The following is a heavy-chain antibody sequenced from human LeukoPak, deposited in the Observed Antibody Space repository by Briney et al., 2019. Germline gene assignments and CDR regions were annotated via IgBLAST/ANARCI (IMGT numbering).Heavy chain of an antibody. J-gene: IGHJ4*02. CDR3: ARTYCSSTSCYPNDY. CDR2: IKQDGSEK. V-gene: IGHV3-7*01. CDR1: GFTFSSDW. D-gene: IGHD2-2*01. Sequence: GGSLRLSCAASGFTFSSDWMSWVRQAPGKGLEWVANIKQDGSEKYYVDPVKGRFTISRDNAKNSLYLQMNSLRAEDTAVYYCARTYCSSTSCYPNDYWGQGTLVTVSS.